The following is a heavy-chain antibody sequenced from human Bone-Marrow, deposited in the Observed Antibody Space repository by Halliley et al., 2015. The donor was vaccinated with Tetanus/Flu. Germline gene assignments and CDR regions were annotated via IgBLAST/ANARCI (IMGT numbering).Heavy chain of an antibody. Sequence: LRLSCSVSGGSISSGAYYWSWIRQVPGKGLEWIGYIYYGENTQYNPSLKSLVTISGDTSTNQFSPRLSSVTAADTAVYYCARGRRAGNWFDPWGHGILVTVTS. CDR1: GGSISSGAYY. D-gene: IGHD6-19*01. J-gene: IGHJ5*02. CDR3: ARGRRAGNWFDP. CDR2: IYYGENT. V-gene: IGHV4-31*01.